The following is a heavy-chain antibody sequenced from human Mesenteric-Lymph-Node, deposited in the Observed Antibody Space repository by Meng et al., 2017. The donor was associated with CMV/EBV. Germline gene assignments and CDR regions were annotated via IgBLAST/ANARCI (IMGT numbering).Heavy chain of an antibody. D-gene: IGHD4-17*01. V-gene: IGHV3-74*01. Sequence: AGSLRLSCVVSGFTLSTYWMHWVRQVPGKGLEWVSRINTDGSNTNYADSVKGRFTISRDNAKSTLYLQMTSLTAEDTAVYYCIRGPYGADSLYDYWSQGTLVTVSS. CDR2: INTDGSNT. J-gene: IGHJ4*02. CDR1: GFTLSTYW. CDR3: IRGPYGADSLYDY.